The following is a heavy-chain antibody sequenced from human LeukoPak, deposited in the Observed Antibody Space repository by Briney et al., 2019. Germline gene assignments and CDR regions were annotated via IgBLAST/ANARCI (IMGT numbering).Heavy chain of an antibody. CDR2: IYSGGST. CDR1: GFIVSSNY. V-gene: IGHV3-66*01. Sequence: GGSLRLSCAASGFIVSSNYISWVRQAPGKGLEWVSVIYSGGSTYYADSVRGRFTISRDTSKNTVYLQMNNLRVDDTAVYYCARDGLYSYGIDDWGQGTRVTVSS. CDR3: ARDGLYSYGIDD. D-gene: IGHD5-18*01. J-gene: IGHJ4*02.